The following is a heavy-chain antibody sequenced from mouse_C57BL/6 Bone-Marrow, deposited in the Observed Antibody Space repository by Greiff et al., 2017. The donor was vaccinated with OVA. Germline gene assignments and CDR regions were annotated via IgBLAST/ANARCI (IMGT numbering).Heavy chain of an antibody. V-gene: IGHV14-4*01. D-gene: IGHD1-1*01. CDR2: IDPENGDT. J-gene: IGHJ2*01. CDR1: GFNIKDDY. Sequence: VQLQQSGAELVRPGASVKLSCTASGFNIKDDYMHWVKQRPEQGLEWIGWIDPENGDTEYASKFQGKATITADTSSNTAYLQLSSLTSEDTAVYYCTNYGFDYWGQGTTLTVSS. CDR3: TNYGFDY.